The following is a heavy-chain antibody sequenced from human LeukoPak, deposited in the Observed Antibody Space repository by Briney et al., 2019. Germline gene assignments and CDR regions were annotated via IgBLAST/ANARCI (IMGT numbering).Heavy chain of an antibody. CDR1: GYTFTDYY. V-gene: IGHV1-2*02. D-gene: IGHD1-1*01. CDR2: INPNSGGT. Sequence: ASVKVSCKASGYTFTDYYMHWVRQAPGQGLEWMGWINPNSGGTSYAQKFQGRVAMTRDTSISTAYMELNRLRSDDTAVYYCVRDGGGTTLPFDYWGQGTLVIVSS. CDR3: VRDGGGTTLPFDY. J-gene: IGHJ4*02.